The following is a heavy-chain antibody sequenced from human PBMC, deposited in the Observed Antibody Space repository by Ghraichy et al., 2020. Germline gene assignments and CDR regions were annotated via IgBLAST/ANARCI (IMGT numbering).Heavy chain of an antibody. Sequence: GGSLRLSCATSGFTFSSYGMHWVRQAPGKGLEWVSLICWDGSNRDYADSVKGRFTISRDNSKNTLYLQMNSLRAEDTAVYYCASRTVDYWGQGTLVTVSS. CDR3: ASRTVDY. CDR2: ICWDGSNR. CDR1: GFTFSSYG. V-gene: IGHV3-33*08. J-gene: IGHJ4*02. D-gene: IGHD4-17*01.